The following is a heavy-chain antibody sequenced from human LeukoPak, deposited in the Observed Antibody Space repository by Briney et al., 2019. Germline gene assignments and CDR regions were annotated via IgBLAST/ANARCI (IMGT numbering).Heavy chain of an antibody. Sequence: GRSLRLSCAASGFTFSSYGMHWVRQAPGKGLEWVAVISYDGSNKYYADSVKGRFTMSRDNSKNTLYLQMNSLTSDDTAVYYCARDPQRWQQLPHYWYPDLWGRGTLVTVSS. V-gene: IGHV3-30*03. D-gene: IGHD5-24*01. J-gene: IGHJ2*01. CDR2: ISYDGSNK. CDR3: ARDPQRWQQLPHYWYPDL. CDR1: GFTFSSYG.